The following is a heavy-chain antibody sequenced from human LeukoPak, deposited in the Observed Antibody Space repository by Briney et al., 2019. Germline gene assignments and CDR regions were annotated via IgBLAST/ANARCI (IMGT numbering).Heavy chain of an antibody. CDR1: GGTFSSYA. Sequence: SVKVSCKASGGTFSSYAISWVRQAPGQGLEWMGGIIPIFGTANYAQKFQGRVTITADESTSTAYMELSSLRSEDTAVYYCASSSITIFGVEPSLLYYYYMDVWGKGTTVTVSS. V-gene: IGHV1-69*13. J-gene: IGHJ6*03. CDR2: IIPIFGTA. CDR3: ASSSITIFGVEPSLLYYYYMDV. D-gene: IGHD3-3*01.